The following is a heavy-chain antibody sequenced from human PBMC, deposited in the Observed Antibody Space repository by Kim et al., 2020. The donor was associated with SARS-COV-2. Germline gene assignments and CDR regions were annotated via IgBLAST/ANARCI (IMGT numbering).Heavy chain of an antibody. V-gene: IGHV3-23*01. CDR1: GFTFSSYA. J-gene: IGHJ4*02. CDR3: AKVAWFGELLWDYFDY. CDR2: ISGSGGST. Sequence: GGSLRLSCAASGFTFSSYAMSWVRQAPGKGLEWVSAISGSGGSTYYADSVKGRFTISRDNSKNTLYLQMNSLRAEDTAVYYCAKVAWFGELLWDYFDYWGQGTLVTVSS. D-gene: IGHD3-10*01.